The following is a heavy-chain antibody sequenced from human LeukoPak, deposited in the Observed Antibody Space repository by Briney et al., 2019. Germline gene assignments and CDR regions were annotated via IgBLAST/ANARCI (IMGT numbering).Heavy chain of an antibody. Sequence: GGSLRLSCAVSGFTFSSYAMSWVRQAPGKGLEWVSAISGSGGSTYYADSVKGRFTISRDNSKNTLYLQMNSLRAEDTAVYYCAKAHRPMTTVPLGYWGQGTLVTVSS. J-gene: IGHJ4*02. CDR2: ISGSGGST. D-gene: IGHD4-17*01. V-gene: IGHV3-23*01. CDR1: GFTFSSYA. CDR3: AKAHRPMTTVPLGY.